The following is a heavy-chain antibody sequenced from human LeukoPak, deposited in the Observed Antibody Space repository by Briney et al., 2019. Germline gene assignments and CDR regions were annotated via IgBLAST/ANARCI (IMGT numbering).Heavy chain of an antibody. D-gene: IGHD3-3*01. CDR1: GGSISSYY. J-gene: IGHJ6*03. CDR2: IYSSGST. CDR3: ARVVVFGVVSSDYYYYYMDV. Sequence: SETLSLTCTVSGGSISSYYWSWIRQPAGKGLEWIGRIYSSGSTNYNPSLKSRVTMSVDTSKNQFSLKLSSVTAADTAVYYCARVVVFGVVSSDYYYYYMDVWGKGTTVTVSS. V-gene: IGHV4-4*07.